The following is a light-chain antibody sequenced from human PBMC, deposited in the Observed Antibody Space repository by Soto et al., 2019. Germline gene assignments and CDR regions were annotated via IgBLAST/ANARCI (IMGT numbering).Light chain of an antibody. CDR1: SSDLGAYTY. J-gene: IGLJ3*02. CDR3: CSYAGRYTWV. Sequence: QPVLTQPRSVSGSPGQSVTISCTGTSSDLGAYTYVSWYQQHPGKAPKLMIYEVSNRPSGVPDRFSGSKSGNTASLTISGLQAEDEADYYCCSYAGRYTWVFGGGTQLTVL. CDR2: EVS. V-gene: IGLV2-11*01.